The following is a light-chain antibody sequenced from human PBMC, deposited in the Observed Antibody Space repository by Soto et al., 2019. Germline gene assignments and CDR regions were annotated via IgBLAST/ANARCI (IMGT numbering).Light chain of an antibody. CDR2: GAS. CDR1: QTISSN. J-gene: IGKJ1*01. Sequence: EIVMTQSPATLSVSPGERVTLSCRASQTISSNLAWYQQKPGQAPRLLIFGASTRADDIPDRFTGSGFGTEFTLTISGLQSGDCAVYFCQHYNDWPTFGQGTRVEVK. CDR3: QHYNDWPT. V-gene: IGKV3-15*01.